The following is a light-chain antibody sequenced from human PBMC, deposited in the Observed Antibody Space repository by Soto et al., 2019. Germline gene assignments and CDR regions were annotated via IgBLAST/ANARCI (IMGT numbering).Light chain of an antibody. CDR1: SSDVGGYNY. CDR3: SSFAGSNNFDVV. CDR2: EVS. V-gene: IGLV2-8*01. Sequence: QSVLTQPPSASGSPGQSVTISCTGTSSDVGGYNYVSWYQQHPGKAPKLMIYEVSKWPSGVPDRFSGSKSGNTASLTVSGLQAEDEADYYCSSFAGSNNFDVVFGGGTKLTVL. J-gene: IGLJ2*01.